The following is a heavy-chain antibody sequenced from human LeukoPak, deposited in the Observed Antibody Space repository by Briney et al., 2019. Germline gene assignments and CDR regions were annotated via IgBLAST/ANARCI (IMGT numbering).Heavy chain of an antibody. D-gene: IGHD3-22*01. CDR3: ARGPYSYDSSGAFDI. J-gene: IGHJ3*02. CDR2: IYYSESA. CDR1: GGSISNYF. Sequence: PSETLSLTCTVSGGSISNYFWTWIRQPPGKGLECIGYIYYSESANYNPSLKSRVTVSVDKSKNQFSLKLSSVTAADTAVYYCARGPYSYDSSGAFDIWGQGTMVTVSS. V-gene: IGHV4-59*01.